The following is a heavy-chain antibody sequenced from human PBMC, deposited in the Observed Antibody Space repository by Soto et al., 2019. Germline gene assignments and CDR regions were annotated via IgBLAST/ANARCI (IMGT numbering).Heavy chain of an antibody. J-gene: IGHJ6*02. CDR3: AKAIENYSTGYYKPFYYFGVDV. CDR2: ISYDGSKK. V-gene: IGHV3-30*18. Sequence: GGSLRLPCAASGFTFGSYGMHWVRQAPGKGLEWVAGISYDGSKKYYGESVKGRFTISSDNSKNTLYLQMNGLRVEDTAVYYCAKAIENYSTGYYKPFYYFGVDVWGQGTTVTVSS. CDR1: GFTFGSYG. D-gene: IGHD3-22*01.